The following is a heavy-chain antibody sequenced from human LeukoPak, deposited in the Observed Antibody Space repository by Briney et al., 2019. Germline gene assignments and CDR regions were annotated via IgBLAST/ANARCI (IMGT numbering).Heavy chain of an antibody. J-gene: IGHJ4*02. CDR1: VCTFTGYG. D-gene: IGHD4-23*01. Sequence: ASVKVSCKASVCTFTGYGISWVRQAPGQGLEWMGWISAYNGNTNYAQKLHGRVTMTTDTSTSTAYMELRSLRSDDTAVYYCARDINPRWSYYDYWGQGTLVTVSS. CDR3: ARDINPRWSYYDY. CDR2: ISAYNGNT. V-gene: IGHV1-18*01.